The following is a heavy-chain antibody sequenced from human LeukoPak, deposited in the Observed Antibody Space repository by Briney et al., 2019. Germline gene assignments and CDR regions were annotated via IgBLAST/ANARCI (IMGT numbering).Heavy chain of an antibody. CDR2: ISSSSSTI. D-gene: IGHD6-19*01. CDR3: AKDMHSLGSSGWYGYFAAYYGMDV. V-gene: IGHV3-48*04. J-gene: IGHJ6*02. Sequence: PGGSLRLPCAASGFTFSSYSMNWVHQAPGKGLEWVSYISSSSSTIYYADSVKGRFTISRDNAKSSLYLQMNSLRAEDTALYYCAKDMHSLGSSGWYGYFAAYYGMDVWGQGTTVTVSS. CDR1: GFTFSSYS.